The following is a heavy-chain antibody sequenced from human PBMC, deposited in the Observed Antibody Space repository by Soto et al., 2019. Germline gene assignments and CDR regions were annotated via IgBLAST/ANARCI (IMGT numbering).Heavy chain of an antibody. V-gene: IGHV4-31*03. Sequence: PSETLSLTCTVSGGSYSGGGYYWGWIRQHPGKGLEWMGYISYSGSTKYKPSLQSRITISVETSKNQFSLRLTSVTAADTAIYLCARTSIFGVVLNAFDIWGQGTLVTVSS. CDR2: ISYSGST. CDR3: ARTSIFGVVLNAFDI. CDR1: GGSYSGGGYY. J-gene: IGHJ3*02. D-gene: IGHD3-3*01.